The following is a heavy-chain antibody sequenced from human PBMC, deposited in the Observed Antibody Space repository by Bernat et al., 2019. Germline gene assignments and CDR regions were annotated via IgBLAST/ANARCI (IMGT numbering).Heavy chain of an antibody. Sequence: EVQLVESGGGLVKPGGSLRLSCAASGFTFSSYSMNWVRQAPGKGLEWVSSISSSSSYIYYADSVKGRFIISRDNAKNSLYLQMNSLRAEDTAVYYCARGCSGGSCYSIADYWGQGTLVTVSS. V-gene: IGHV3-21*01. J-gene: IGHJ4*02. CDR3: ARGCSGGSCYSIADY. D-gene: IGHD2-15*01. CDR2: ISSSSSYI. CDR1: GFTFSSYS.